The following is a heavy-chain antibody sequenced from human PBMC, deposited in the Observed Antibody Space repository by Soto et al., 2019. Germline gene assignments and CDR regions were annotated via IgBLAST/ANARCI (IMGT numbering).Heavy chain of an antibody. D-gene: IGHD3-22*01. CDR1: GFTFSSYG. J-gene: IGHJ4*02. Sequence: QVQLVESGGGVVRPGRSLRLSCAASGFTFSSYGMHWVRQARGKGLEWVAVIWYDGSNKYYADSVKGRFTISRDNSKNTLYLQLNSLRAEDTAVYYRAHDKGYWGQGTLVTVSS. V-gene: IGHV3-33*01. CDR3: AHDKGY. CDR2: IWYDGSNK.